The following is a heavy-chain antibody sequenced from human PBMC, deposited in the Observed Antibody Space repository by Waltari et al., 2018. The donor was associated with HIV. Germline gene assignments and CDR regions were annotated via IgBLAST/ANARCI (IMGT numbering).Heavy chain of an antibody. CDR2: IKSKSDGRTT. CDR3: TTEGLRND. CDR1: GFTFSNAW. Sequence: EVQLVESGGGLVKPGGSLRLSCAASGFTFSNAWMTWVRQAPGKGLEWVGRIKSKSDGRTTDYVAPVKGRFIISRDDSKNTLYLQMNSLKIEDTAVYYCTTEGLRNDWGQGTLVTVSS. J-gene: IGHJ4*02. V-gene: IGHV3-15*01. D-gene: IGHD4-17*01.